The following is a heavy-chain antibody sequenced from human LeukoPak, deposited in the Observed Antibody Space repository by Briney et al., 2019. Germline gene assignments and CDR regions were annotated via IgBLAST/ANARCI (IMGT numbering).Heavy chain of an antibody. CDR1: GGSISSGGYF. D-gene: IGHD5-18*01. J-gene: IGHJ4*02. Sequence: SETLSLTCSVSGGSISSGGYFWTWIRQHPGKGLGWIGNIYYSGSTYYNPSLKSRLAISLDTSKNQFSLKLSSVTAADTAVYYCARGIVGPTMAFDYWGQGTLVTVSS. CDR2: IYYSGST. CDR3: ARGIVGPTMAFDY. V-gene: IGHV4-31*03.